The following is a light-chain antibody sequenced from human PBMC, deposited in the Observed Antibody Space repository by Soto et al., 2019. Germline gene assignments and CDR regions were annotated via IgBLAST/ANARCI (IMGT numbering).Light chain of an antibody. CDR2: YDS. CDR1: NIGSKS. J-gene: IGLJ1*01. V-gene: IGLV3-21*01. CDR3: QVWDTDNDHHV. Sequence: SYELTQSPSLSVAPGQTATITCGGNNIGSKSVNWYQRKAGQAPVLVMSYDSDRPSGIPERFSGSNSGNTATLTLSRVESGDEADYFCQVWDTDNDHHVFGSGTKLTVL.